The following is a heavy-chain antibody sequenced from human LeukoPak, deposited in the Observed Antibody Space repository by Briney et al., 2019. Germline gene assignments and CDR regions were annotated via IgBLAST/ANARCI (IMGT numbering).Heavy chain of an antibody. CDR2: IIPIFGTA. Sequence: AASVKVSCKASGYTFTTYAISWVRQAPGQGLEWMGGIIPIFGTANYAQKFQGRVTITADKSTSTAYMELSSLRSEDTAVYYCARMNLNYYGGWFDPWGQGTLVTVSS. CDR3: ARMNLNYYGGWFDP. J-gene: IGHJ5*02. CDR1: GYTFTTYA. V-gene: IGHV1-69*06. D-gene: IGHD3-10*01.